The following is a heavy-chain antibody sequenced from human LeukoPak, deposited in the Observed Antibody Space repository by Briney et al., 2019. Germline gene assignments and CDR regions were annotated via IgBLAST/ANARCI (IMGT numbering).Heavy chain of an antibody. D-gene: IGHD6-19*01. CDR1: GFTFDDYA. CDR3: AKDIHGGSSGWYSPAEYFQH. Sequence: TGGSLRLSCAASGFTFDDYAMHWVRQAPGKGLEWVSLISGDGGSTYYADSVKGRFTISRDNSKNSLYLQMNSLRTEDTALYYCAKDIHGGSSGWYSPAEYFQHWGQGTLVTVSS. V-gene: IGHV3-43*02. J-gene: IGHJ1*01. CDR2: ISGDGGST.